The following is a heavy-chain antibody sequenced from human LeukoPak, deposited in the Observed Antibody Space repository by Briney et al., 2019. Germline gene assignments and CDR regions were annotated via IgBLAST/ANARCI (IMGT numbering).Heavy chain of an antibody. D-gene: IGHD3-22*01. CDR2: ISGSGGST. V-gene: IGHV3-23*01. Sequence: GGSLRLSCAASGFTFSSYSMNWVRQAPGKGLEWVSAISGSGGSTYYADSVKGRFTISRDNSKNTLYLQMNSLRAEDTAVYYCAKYSSGYYWGNFDYWGQGTLVTVSS. CDR3: AKYSSGYYWGNFDY. CDR1: GFTFSSYS. J-gene: IGHJ4*02.